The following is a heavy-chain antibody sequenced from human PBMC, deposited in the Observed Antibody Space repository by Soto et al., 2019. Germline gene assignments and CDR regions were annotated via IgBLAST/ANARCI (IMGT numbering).Heavy chain of an antibody. CDR2: IKSKTDGGTT. V-gene: IGHV3-15*01. J-gene: IGHJ4*02. CDR3: TKVHPLSNSSWPIDH. CDR1: GFTFSNAW. Sequence: EVQLVESGGGLVKPGGSLRLSCAASGFTFSNAWMSWVRQAPGKGLEWVGRIKSKTDGGTTEYAAPVKGRFTISRDDSKNTLDLQMNSLKTEDTAVYYCTKVHPLSNSSWPIDHWGQGTLVTVSS. D-gene: IGHD6-13*01.